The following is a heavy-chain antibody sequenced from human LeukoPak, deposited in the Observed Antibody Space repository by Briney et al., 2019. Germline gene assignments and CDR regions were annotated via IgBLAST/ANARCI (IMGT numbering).Heavy chain of an antibody. V-gene: IGHV3-53*04. CDR2: IYSGGST. CDR3: ARGYCGGDCSFDY. D-gene: IGHD2-21*02. CDR1: GFTVSSNY. J-gene: IGHJ4*02. Sequence: GGSLRLSCAASGFTVSSNYMSWVRQAPGKGLEWVSVIYSGGSTYYADSVKGRFTISRHNSKNTLYPQMNSLRAEDTAVYYCARGYCGGDCSFDYWGQGTLVTVSS.